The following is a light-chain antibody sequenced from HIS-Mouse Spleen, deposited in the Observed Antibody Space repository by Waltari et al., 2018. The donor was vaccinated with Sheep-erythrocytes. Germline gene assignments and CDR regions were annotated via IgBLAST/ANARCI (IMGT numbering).Light chain of an antibody. J-gene: IGLJ1*01. CDR2: DVS. CDR3: CSYAGSYNHV. CDR1: SSDVGGYTS. Sequence: QSALTQPRSVSGSPGQSVTISCPGTSSDVGGYTSVSWYQQYPGKAPKLMIYDVSKRPSGVPDRFSGSKSGNTASLTISGLQAEDEADYYCCSYAGSYNHVFATGTKVTVL. V-gene: IGLV2-11*01.